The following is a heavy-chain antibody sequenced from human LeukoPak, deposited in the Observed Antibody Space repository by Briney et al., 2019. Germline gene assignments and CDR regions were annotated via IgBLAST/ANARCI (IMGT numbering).Heavy chain of an antibody. CDR1: GFTFNKSW. CDR2: IKEDGTQK. CDR3: ARVPYNVVVPAATSSAFDY. Sequence: PGGSLRLSCAASGFTFNKSWMSWVRQAPGKGPEWVANIKEDGTQKYYVDSVRGRFTISRDNAENSLYLQMNSLRDEDTAVYYCARVPYNVVVPAATSSAFDYWGQGTLVTVSS. D-gene: IGHD2-2*01. J-gene: IGHJ4*02. V-gene: IGHV3-7*04.